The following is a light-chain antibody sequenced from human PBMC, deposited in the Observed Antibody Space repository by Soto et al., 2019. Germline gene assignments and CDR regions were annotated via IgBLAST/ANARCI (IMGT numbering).Light chain of an antibody. CDR1: QSVSSSY. CDR3: QQYGSSVT. Sequence: EIVLTQSPGTLSLSPGERATRSCRASQSVSSSYLAWYQQKPGQAPRLFIYGASRRATGIPDRFSGSGSGSDFTLTISRLQPADFAVYYCQQYGSSVTFGGGTKVEIK. V-gene: IGKV3-20*01. J-gene: IGKJ4*01. CDR2: GAS.